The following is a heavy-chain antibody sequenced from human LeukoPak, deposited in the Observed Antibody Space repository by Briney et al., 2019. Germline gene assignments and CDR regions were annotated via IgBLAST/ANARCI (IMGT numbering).Heavy chain of an antibody. Sequence: ETLSLTCTVSGGSISSSSYYWGWIRQPPGKGLEWIGSIYYSGSTYYNPSLKSRVTISVDTSNNQFSLKLSSVTAADTAVYYCASHPLYYYDSSGYSNFDYWGQGTLVTVSS. CDR2: IYYSGST. J-gene: IGHJ4*02. CDR3: ASHPLYYYDSSGYSNFDY. V-gene: IGHV4-39*01. D-gene: IGHD3-22*01. CDR1: GGSISSSSYY.